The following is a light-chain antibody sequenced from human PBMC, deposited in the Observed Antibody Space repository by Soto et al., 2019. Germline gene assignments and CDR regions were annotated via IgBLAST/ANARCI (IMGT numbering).Light chain of an antibody. CDR1: QSVRSNY. Sequence: ETVLTQSPGTVSLSPGERATLSCTTSQSVRSNYLAWYQQKPGQAPRLLIYGVFSRATGIPDRFSGSGSGTVFTLTISGLEPEDSAVYYCQQYDGSPRTFGQGTKLEI. J-gene: IGKJ2*01. V-gene: IGKV3-20*01. CDR3: QQYDGSPRT. CDR2: GVF.